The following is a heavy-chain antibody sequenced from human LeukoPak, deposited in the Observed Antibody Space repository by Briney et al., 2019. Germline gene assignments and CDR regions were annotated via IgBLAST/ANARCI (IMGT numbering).Heavy chain of an antibody. CDR2: FYYSGST. Sequence: SQALSLTCTVSGGSISSGGYYWSWIRQHPGKGLEWIGFFYYSGSTYYNPSLKSRLTISIDTSENQFSLKVSSVTAADTAVYYCARGSPGDAFDIWGQGTLITVSS. J-gene: IGHJ3*02. V-gene: IGHV4-31*03. CDR1: GGSISSGGYY. CDR3: ARGSPGDAFDI.